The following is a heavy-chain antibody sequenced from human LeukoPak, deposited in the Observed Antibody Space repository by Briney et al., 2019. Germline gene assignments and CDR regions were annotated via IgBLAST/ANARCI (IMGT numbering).Heavy chain of an antibody. D-gene: IGHD2-21*02. J-gene: IGHJ4*02. CDR2: ISGSDGST. CDR3: EKDLGGSGDYRPY. V-gene: IGHV3-23*01. CDR1: GFTFSNYA. Sequence: GGSLRLSCAASGFTFSNYAMSWVRQAPGKGLEWVSAISGSDGSTYYADSVKGRFTISRDNSKNTLYLQMNSLSAEDTAVYYCEKDLGGSGDYRPYWGQGSVVTVSS.